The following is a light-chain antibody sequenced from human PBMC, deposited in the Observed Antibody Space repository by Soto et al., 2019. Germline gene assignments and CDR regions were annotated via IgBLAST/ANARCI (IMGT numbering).Light chain of an antibody. CDR3: QQYGSSPGT. CDR2: GAS. J-gene: IGKJ4*01. V-gene: IGKV3-20*01. Sequence: EIGLTQSPANLSLSPGERATLSCRASQSVSSSYLAWYQQKPGQAPRLLIYGASSRATGIPDRFSGSGSGTDFTLTISRLEPEDFAVYYCQQYGSSPGTFGGGTKVDIK. CDR1: QSVSSSY.